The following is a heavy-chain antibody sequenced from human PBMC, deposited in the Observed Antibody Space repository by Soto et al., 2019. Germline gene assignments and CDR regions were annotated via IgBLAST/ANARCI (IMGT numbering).Heavy chain of an antibody. CDR1: GGSISRYY. V-gene: IGHV4-59*01. CDR2: IFYSGSS. J-gene: IGHJ6*03. D-gene: IGHD2-15*01. CDR3: ARATHAATFGFHYYMDV. Sequence: PSETLSLTCTVSGGSISRYYWSWIRQPPGKGLECIGYIFYSGSSNYNPSLKSRVSMSIDTSKNQFSLELASVTAADTALYFCARATHAATFGFHYYMDVWGKGTTVTVSS.